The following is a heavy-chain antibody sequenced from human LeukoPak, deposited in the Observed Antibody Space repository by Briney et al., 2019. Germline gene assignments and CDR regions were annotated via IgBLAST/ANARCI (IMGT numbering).Heavy chain of an antibody. J-gene: IGHJ4*02. CDR3: ARVSSSSGLRKLYYFDY. D-gene: IGHD6-6*01. CDR2: IYTSGST. V-gene: IGHV4-4*07. Sequence: SETLSLTCTVSGGSISSYYWSWIRQPAGKGLEWIGRIYTSGSTNYNPSLKSRVTMSVDTSKNQFSLKLSSVTAADTAVYYCARVSSSSGLRKLYYFDYWGQGTLVTVSS. CDR1: GGSISSYY.